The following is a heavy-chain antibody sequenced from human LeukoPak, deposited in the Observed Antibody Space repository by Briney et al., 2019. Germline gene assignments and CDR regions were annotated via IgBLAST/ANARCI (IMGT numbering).Heavy chain of an antibody. D-gene: IGHD3-22*01. CDR1: GFTFSTYW. J-gene: IGHJ3*01. V-gene: IGHV3-74*01. Sequence: GGSLRLSCAASGFTFSTYWMHWVRQAPGKGLVWVARINGDGGDTNYADSVKGRFTISRDNARNTVYLQVNCLRAEDTAVYYCARGWVPSDITLKWGQGTMVTVSS. CDR3: ARGWVPSDITLK. CDR2: INGDGGDT.